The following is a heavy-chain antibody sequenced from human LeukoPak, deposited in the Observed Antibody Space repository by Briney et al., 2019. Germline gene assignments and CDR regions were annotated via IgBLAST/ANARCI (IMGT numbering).Heavy chain of an antibody. CDR2: IHPSGST. Sequence: SETLSLTCTVAGDSISSYYWSWIRQPAGKGLEWIGRIHPSGSTNYNPSLKSRVTLSVDTSKNEFSLKLSSVTAADTAVYYCARGPPPDLDYWGRGTLVTVSS. V-gene: IGHV4-4*07. CDR1: GDSISSYY. CDR3: ARGPPPDLDY. J-gene: IGHJ4*02.